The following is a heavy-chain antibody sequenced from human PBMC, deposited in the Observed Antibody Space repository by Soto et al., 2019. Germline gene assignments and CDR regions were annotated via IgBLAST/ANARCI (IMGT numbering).Heavy chain of an antibody. CDR3: ACTKHSGWYDY. Sequence: SETLSLTWTVSGGYIRSSSYYWGWIRQPPGKGLEWIGSIYYSGSTDYNPSLKSRVSISVDTSKNQFSLKLSSVTAADTAVDYGACTKHSGWYDYWGQGNLVTVSS. CDR2: IYYSGST. V-gene: IGHV4-39*01. CDR1: GGYIRSSSYY. J-gene: IGHJ4*02. D-gene: IGHD6-19*01.